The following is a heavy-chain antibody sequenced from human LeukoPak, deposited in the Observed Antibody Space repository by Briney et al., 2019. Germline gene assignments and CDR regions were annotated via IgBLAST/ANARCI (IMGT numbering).Heavy chain of an antibody. J-gene: IGHJ4*02. CDR2: FYYSGST. CDR3: ARHLSSGSSWYNDY. CDR1: GGSISGSSYY. V-gene: IGHV4-39*01. Sequence: SETLSLTCTVPGGSISGSSYYWGWIRQSPGKGLEWIGSFYYSGSTYYNPSLKSRVTISVDTSKNQFSLKLSSVTAADTAVYYCARHLSSGSSWYNDYWGQGTLVTVSS. D-gene: IGHD6-13*01.